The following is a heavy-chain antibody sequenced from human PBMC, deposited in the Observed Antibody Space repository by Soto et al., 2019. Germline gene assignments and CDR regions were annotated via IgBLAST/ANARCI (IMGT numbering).Heavy chain of an antibody. CDR3: AKSVRPTNSHYYDSSGLYFQH. Sequence: GGSLRLSCAASGFAFSSYGMHWVRQAPGKGLEWVAVISYDGSNKYYADSVKGRFTISRDNSKNTLYLQMNSLRAEDTAVYYCAKSVRPTNSHYYDSSGLYFQHWGQGTLVTVPS. CDR2: ISYDGSNK. V-gene: IGHV3-30*18. CDR1: GFAFSSYG. D-gene: IGHD3-22*01. J-gene: IGHJ1*01.